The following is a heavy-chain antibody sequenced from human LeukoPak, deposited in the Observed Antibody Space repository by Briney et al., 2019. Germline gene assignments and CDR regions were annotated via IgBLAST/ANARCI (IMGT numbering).Heavy chain of an antibody. CDR2: IKSKTDGGTT. V-gene: IGHV3-15*01. J-gene: IGHJ4*02. CDR1: GFTFSNAW. Sequence: PGGSLRLSCAASGFTFSNAWMSWVRQAPGKGLEWVGCIKSKTDGGTTDYAAPVKGRFTISRDDSKNTLYLQMNSLKTEDTAVYYCTRSSSWYYYWGQGTLVTVSS. CDR3: TRSSSWYYY. D-gene: IGHD6-13*01.